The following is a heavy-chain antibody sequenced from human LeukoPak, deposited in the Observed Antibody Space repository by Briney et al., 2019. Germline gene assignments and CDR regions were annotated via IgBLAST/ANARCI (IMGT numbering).Heavy chain of an antibody. J-gene: IGHJ5*02. V-gene: IGHV3-7*01. Sequence: GGSLRLSCAASGFTFSSYSMSWVRQAPGKGLEWVANIKQDGSEKYYVDSVKGRFTISRDNAKNSLYLQMNSLRAEDTAVYYCARDASYVWFDPWGQGTLVTVSS. D-gene: IGHD3-16*01. CDR3: ARDASYVWFDP. CDR2: IKQDGSEK. CDR1: GFTFSSYS.